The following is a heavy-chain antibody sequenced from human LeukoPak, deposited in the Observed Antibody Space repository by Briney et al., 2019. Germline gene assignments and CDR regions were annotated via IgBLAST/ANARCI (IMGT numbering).Heavy chain of an antibody. CDR2: ISGPAGSW. CDR1: GFTFSSYA. V-gene: IGHV3-23*01. D-gene: IGHD5/OR15-5a*01. CDR3: AKKVGLVSAPLYYFDV. Sequence: GGSLRLSCAASGFTFSSYAMSWVRQAPGKGLEWVSAISGPAGSWDYADSVKGRFTISRDNSKNTLFLRMNSLRADDTAIYYCAKKVGLVSAPLYYFDVWGQGTLVTVSS. J-gene: IGHJ4*02.